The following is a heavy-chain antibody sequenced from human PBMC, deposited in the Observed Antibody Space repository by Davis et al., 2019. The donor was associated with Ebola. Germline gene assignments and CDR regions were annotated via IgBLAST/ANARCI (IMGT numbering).Heavy chain of an antibody. CDR1: GFTFSSYA. Sequence: PGGSLRLSCAASGFTFSSYAMHWVRQAPGKGLEWVAVISYDGSNKYYADSVKGRFTISRDNSKNTLYLQMNSLRAEDTAVYYCARWTTMIVTEPHYYFDYWGQGTLVTVSS. D-gene: IGHD3-22*01. J-gene: IGHJ4*02. CDR2: ISYDGSNK. CDR3: ARWTTMIVTEPHYYFDY. V-gene: IGHV3-30-3*01.